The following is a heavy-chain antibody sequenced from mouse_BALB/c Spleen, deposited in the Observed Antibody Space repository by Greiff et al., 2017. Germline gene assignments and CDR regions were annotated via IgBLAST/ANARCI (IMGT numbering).Heavy chain of an antibody. V-gene: IGHV3-8*02. Sequence: EVKLMESGPSLVKPSQTLSLTCSVSGYSITSGYWNWIRKFPGNKLEYMGYISYSGSNYYNPSLKSRNSISRDTSKYQYYLQLNSVTTEDTAPYYCAKSYRYEYYLDYWGQGTTLTGSS. CDR3: AKSYRYEYYLDY. D-gene: IGHD2-14*01. CDR2: ISYSGSN. CDR1: GYSITSGY. J-gene: IGHJ2*01.